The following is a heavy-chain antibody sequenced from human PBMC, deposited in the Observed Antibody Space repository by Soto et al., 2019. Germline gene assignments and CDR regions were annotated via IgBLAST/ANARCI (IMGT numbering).Heavy chain of an antibody. V-gene: IGHV4-59*01. Sequence: QVQLQESGPGLVKPSETLSLTCTVSGGSISSSYWSWIRQPPGKGLEWIGYVYYSGSTNYNPSLKCRVTISIDTSKNQCSLKLRSVTAADTTVYYCARHPDYVDYVGWFDPWGQGTLVTVSS. D-gene: IGHD4-17*01. CDR1: GGSISSSY. CDR2: VYYSGST. CDR3: ARHPDYVDYVGWFDP. J-gene: IGHJ5*02.